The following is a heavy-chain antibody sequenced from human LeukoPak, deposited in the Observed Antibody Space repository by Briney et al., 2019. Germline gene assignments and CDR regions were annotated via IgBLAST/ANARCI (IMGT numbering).Heavy chain of an antibody. Sequence: GGSLRLSCAASGFTFSSYSMNWVRQAPGKGLEWVSSISSSSSYIYYADSVKGRFTISRDNAKNSLYLQMNSLRAEDTAVYYCVRDVRVVTAIHDAFDIWGQGTMVTVSS. V-gene: IGHV3-21*01. CDR2: ISSSSSYI. D-gene: IGHD2-21*02. J-gene: IGHJ3*02. CDR3: VRDVRVVTAIHDAFDI. CDR1: GFTFSSYS.